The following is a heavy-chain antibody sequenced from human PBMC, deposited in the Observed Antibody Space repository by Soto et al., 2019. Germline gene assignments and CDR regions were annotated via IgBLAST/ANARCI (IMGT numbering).Heavy chain of an antibody. CDR2: MYYSGIT. V-gene: IGHV4-61*01. CDR1: GAPVTSETHF. Sequence: SETLSLTCTVSGAPVTSETHFWTGIRQPPGKGLEWIGYMYYSGITNSNPALKSRVTLSVDRSRNQFSLSLSSVTAADTAVYYCAREDMSGTYYFDYWGPGTQVTVSS. CDR3: AREDMSGTYYFDY. D-gene: IGHD1-26*01. J-gene: IGHJ4*02.